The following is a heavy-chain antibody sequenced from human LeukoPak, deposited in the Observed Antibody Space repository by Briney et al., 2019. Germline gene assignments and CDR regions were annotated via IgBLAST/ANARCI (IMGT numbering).Heavy chain of an antibody. CDR3: ARSIGGNSVDY. CDR1: GYIFSNYW. D-gene: IGHD4-23*01. V-gene: IGHV5-51*01. CDR2: IYPGDSDT. J-gene: IGHJ4*02. Sequence: GESLKISFKGSGYIFSNYWIAWVRQMPGKGLQWMAIIYPGDSDTRYSPSLQGQVTISADKSISTAYLQWSSLKASDTAIYYCARSIGGNSVDYWGQGTLVTVSS.